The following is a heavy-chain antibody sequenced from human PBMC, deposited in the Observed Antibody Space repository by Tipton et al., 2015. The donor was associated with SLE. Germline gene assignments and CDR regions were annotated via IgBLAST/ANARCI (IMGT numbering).Heavy chain of an antibody. D-gene: IGHD5-12*01. CDR3: AREYSGTYYFYGLDV. CDR2: INYSGGT. CDR1: DGFVRNSDY. J-gene: IGHJ6*02. V-gene: IGHV4-39*07. Sequence: TLSLTCTVSDGFVRNSDYWGWVRQSPGKGLEWIGNINYSGGTHFYNTSLKSRVTISLDASKNQFSLNLRSVTAADTAVYFCAREYSGTYYFYGLDVWGHGTTVTVS.